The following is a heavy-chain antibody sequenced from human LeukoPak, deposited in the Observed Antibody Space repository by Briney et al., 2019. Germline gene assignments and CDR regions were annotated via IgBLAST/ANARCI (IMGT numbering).Heavy chain of an antibody. CDR3: ARASHIVVVPAATHYYYGMDV. D-gene: IGHD2-2*01. Sequence: SVKVSCKASGGTFLSYAISWVRQAPGQRLEWMGGSIPIFGTANYAQKFQGRVTITADESTSTAYMELSSLRSEDTAVYYCARASHIVVVPAATHYYYGMDVWGKGTTVTVSS. CDR2: SIPIFGTA. CDR1: GGTFLSYA. J-gene: IGHJ6*04. V-gene: IGHV1-69*01.